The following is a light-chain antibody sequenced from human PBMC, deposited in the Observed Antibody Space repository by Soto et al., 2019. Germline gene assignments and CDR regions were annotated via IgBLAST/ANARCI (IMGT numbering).Light chain of an antibody. V-gene: IGLV2-14*01. CDR2: EVS. J-gene: IGLJ1*01. CDR1: RSDVGDYNY. CDR3: SSYTSTYTYV. Sequence: QSALTQPASVSGSPGQSITISCTGTRSDVGDYNYISWYQQHPGKVPKLMIYEVSNRPSGVSNRFSGSKSGNTASLTISGLQAEDEAHYYCSSYTSTYTYVFGTGTKLTVL.